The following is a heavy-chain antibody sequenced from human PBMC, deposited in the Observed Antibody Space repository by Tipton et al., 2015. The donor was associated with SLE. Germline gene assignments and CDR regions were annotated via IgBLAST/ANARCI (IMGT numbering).Heavy chain of an antibody. CDR3: ARVVAVAAAGYFDY. CDR1: GGSISSHY. Sequence: TLSLTCTVSGGSISSHYWRWIRPPPGKGLEWIGYIYYSGSTNYNPSLKSRVTISVDTSKNQFSLKLCSVTAADTAVYYCARVVAVAAAGYFDYWGQGTLVTVSS. V-gene: IGHV4-59*11. J-gene: IGHJ4*02. CDR2: IYYSGST. D-gene: IGHD6-19*01.